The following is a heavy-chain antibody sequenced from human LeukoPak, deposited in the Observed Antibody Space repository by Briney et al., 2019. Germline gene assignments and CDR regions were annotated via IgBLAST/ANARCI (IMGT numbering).Heavy chain of an antibody. CDR2: IRSDGYHT. Sequence: PGGSLRLSCGASGFIFDTYDMHWVRQAPGNGLEWVAFIRSDGYHTYYADSVKGRFTITRDNSKNTLYLQTNSLRLEDMAVYYCAKPSGSGVDYWGRGTRVTVSS. CDR1: GFIFDTYD. D-gene: IGHD1-26*01. V-gene: IGHV3-30*02. J-gene: IGHJ4*02. CDR3: AKPSGSGVDY.